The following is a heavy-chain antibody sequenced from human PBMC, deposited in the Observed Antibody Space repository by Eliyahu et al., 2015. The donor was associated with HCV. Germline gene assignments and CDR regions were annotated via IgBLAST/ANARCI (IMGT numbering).Heavy chain of an antibody. D-gene: IGHD2-15*01. J-gene: IGHJ4*02. CDR3: ARGRDSVYY. CDR2: VHRSGSI. CDR1: GGSFSDYW. Sequence: QVQIQQWGAGLLKPSETLSLTCAGYGGSFSDYWWSWIRQPPGKGLEWIGEVHRSGSINYNPSLKSRITISVDTSKNQFSLDLSSVTAADTAVYYCARGRDSVYYWGQGTLVTVSS. V-gene: IGHV4-34*01.